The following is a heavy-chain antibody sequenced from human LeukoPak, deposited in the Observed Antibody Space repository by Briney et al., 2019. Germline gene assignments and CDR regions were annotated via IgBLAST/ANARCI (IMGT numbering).Heavy chain of an antibody. CDR2: IYYSGST. D-gene: IGHD2-21*01. CDR3: ASRERGMIATTQWF. CDR1: GVSNSSGDYY. J-gene: IGHJ4*02. Sequence: PSQTLSLTCTVSGVSNSSGDYYWTWIRQPPGKGLEGIGYIYYSGSTYYNPSLKSRVTISVDKSKNQSKNQFSLKRSSVAAADTAVYYCASRERGMIATTQWFWGQGTLVTVSS. V-gene: IGHV4-30-4*01.